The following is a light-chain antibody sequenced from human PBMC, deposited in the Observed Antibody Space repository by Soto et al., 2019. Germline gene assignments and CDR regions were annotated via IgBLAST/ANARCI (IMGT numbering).Light chain of an antibody. CDR2: GAS. J-gene: IGKJ2*01. CDR3: QHYGSSPYT. CDR1: QSISSNY. V-gene: IGKV3-20*01. Sequence: EIVLTQSSGTLSLSPGERANLSCRASQSISSNYLAWYQQKPGQAPRPLIYGASSRATGIPDRFSGSGSGTDFTLTISRLEPEDFAVYYCQHYGSSPYTFGQGTKLEIK.